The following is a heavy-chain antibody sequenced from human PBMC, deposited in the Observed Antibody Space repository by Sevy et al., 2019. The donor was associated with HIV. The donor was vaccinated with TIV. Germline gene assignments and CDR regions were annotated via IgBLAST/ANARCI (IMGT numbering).Heavy chain of an antibody. CDR1: GFTFSSYA. J-gene: IGHJ4*01. V-gene: IGHV3-30-3*01. CDR3: ARDGLERAIDY. CDR2: ISYDGSNK. Sequence: GGSLRLSCAASGFTFSSYAMHWVRQAPGKGLEWVAVISYDGSNKYYADSVKGRFTISRDNSKNTLYLQMNSLRAEDTAVYYCARDGLERAIDYWGHGTLVTVSS. D-gene: IGHD1-1*01.